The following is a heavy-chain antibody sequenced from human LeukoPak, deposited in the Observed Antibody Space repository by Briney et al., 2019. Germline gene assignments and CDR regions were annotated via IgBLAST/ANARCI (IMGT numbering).Heavy chain of an antibody. V-gene: IGHV3-33*01. J-gene: IGHJ6*02. CDR1: GFTFSNYG. Sequence: PGGSLRLSCAASGFTFSNYGMHWVRQAPGKGLEWVTVILYDGINRYYADSVKGRFTISRDNSKNMLYLQMNSLRAEDTAVYYCARRPSLGYSDSPNYYYGLDVWGQGTTVTVSS. D-gene: IGHD5-12*01. CDR2: ILYDGINR. CDR3: ARRPSLGYSDSPNYYYGLDV.